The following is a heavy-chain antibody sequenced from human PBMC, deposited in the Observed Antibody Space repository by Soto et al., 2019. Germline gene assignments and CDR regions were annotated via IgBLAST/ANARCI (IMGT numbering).Heavy chain of an antibody. CDR2: IRGNGDTT. D-gene: IGHD2-15*01. V-gene: IGHV3-23*01. CDR1: GFTFSSYA. Sequence: EVQLLESGGGLVQPGGSLRLSCAASGFTFSSYAMTWVRQTPVKGLEWVSVIRGNGDTTYYADSVKGRFTISRDNSKNTLYLQMNSLRAEDTAVYFCAKQQGPGTPSSYAMDVWGQGTTVTVSS. J-gene: IGHJ6*02. CDR3: AKQQGPGTPSSYAMDV.